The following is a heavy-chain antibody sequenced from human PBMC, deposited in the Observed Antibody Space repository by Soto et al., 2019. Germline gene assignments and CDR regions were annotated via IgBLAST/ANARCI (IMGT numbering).Heavy chain of an antibody. D-gene: IGHD3-16*01. J-gene: IGHJ4*02. CDR1: GFSFSNYA. CDR2: IEISGRAT. Sequence: EVQLLESGGGLVQPGGSLRLSCIASGFSFSNYAMIWLRQAPGKGPEWVSSIEISGRATYYADAVKGRFTISRDDSKNAVYLQMSSLRGEDTAVYFCAKGDGGYFDHWGQGSLVTGPS. V-gene: IGHV3-23*05. CDR3: AKGDGGYFDH.